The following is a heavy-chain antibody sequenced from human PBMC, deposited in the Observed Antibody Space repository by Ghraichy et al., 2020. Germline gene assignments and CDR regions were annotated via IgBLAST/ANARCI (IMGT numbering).Heavy chain of an antibody. CDR3: ARAAEPTRGFAEQLMYYFDY. V-gene: IGHV1-2*06. Sequence: ASVKVSCKASGYTFTGYYMHWVRQAPGQGLEWMGRINPNSGGTNYAQKFQGRVTMTRDTSISTAYMELSRLRSDDTAVYYCARAAEPTRGFAEQLMYYFDYWGQGTLVTVSS. J-gene: IGHJ4*02. CDR1: GYTFTGYY. D-gene: IGHD6-6*01. CDR2: INPNSGGT.